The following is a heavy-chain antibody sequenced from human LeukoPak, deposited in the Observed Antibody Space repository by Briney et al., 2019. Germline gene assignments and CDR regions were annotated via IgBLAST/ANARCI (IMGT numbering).Heavy chain of an antibody. D-gene: IGHD5-18*01. CDR1: GFTFSSYW. CDR2: IQQDGSEI. Sequence: GGSLRLSCVASGFTFSSYWMVWVRQAPGKGREWVANIQQDGSEIFYVDSVRGRFTISRDNAKNSLYLQMNTLRAEDTAVYSCTTDPDLWLGYYYYMDVWGKGTTVTVS. J-gene: IGHJ6*03. V-gene: IGHV3-7*01. CDR3: TTDPDLWLGYYYYMDV.